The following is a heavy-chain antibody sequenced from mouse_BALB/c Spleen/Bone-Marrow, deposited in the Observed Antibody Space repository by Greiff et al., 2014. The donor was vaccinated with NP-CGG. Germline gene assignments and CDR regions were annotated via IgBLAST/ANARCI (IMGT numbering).Heavy chain of an antibody. V-gene: IGHV5-15*02. D-gene: IGHD1-1*01. Sequence: EVKLVESGGGLVQPGGSRKLSCAASGFTFSDYGMAWVRQAPGKGPEWVAFISNLAYSTYYADTVTGRFTISRENAKNTLYLEMSSLRSEDTAMYYCARDQVYYYGSSYGYFDVWGAGTTVTVSS. J-gene: IGHJ1*01. CDR2: ISNLAYST. CDR3: ARDQVYYYGSSYGYFDV. CDR1: GFTFSDYG.